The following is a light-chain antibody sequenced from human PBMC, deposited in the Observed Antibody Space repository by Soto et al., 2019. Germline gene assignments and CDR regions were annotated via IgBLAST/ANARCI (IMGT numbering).Light chain of an antibody. CDR3: SSYTSSSTLV. CDR2: EVS. J-gene: IGLJ2*01. V-gene: IGLV2-14*01. Sequence: QSALTQPASVSGSPGQSITISCTGTSSDVGGYNYVSWYQQHPGKAPKLMIYEVSNRPSGGSNRFSGSKSGNTASLSIFGLQAEDEADYYCSSYTSSSTLVFGGGTKLTVL. CDR1: SSDVGGYNY.